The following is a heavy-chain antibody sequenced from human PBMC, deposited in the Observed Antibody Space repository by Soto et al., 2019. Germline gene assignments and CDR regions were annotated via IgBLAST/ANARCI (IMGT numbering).Heavy chain of an antibody. J-gene: IGHJ5*02. D-gene: IGHD6-13*01. V-gene: IGHV4-30-4*01. Sequence: PSETLSLTCTVSGGSIRSCDYYWSWIRQPPGKGLEWIGYIYYSGSTYYNPSLKSRVTISVDTSKNQFSLKLSSVTAADTAVYYCARWVRQLSAYWFDPWGQGTLVTVSS. CDR3: ARWVRQLSAYWFDP. CDR2: IYYSGST. CDR1: GGSIRSCDYY.